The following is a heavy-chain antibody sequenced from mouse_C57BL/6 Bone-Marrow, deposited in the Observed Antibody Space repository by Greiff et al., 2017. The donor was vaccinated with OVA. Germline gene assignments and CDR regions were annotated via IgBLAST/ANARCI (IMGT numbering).Heavy chain of an antibody. J-gene: IGHJ2*01. Sequence: DVMLVESGGGLVKPGGSLKLSCAASGFTFSSYAMSWVRQTPEKRLEWVATISDGGSYTYYPDNVKGRFTISRDNAKNNLYLQMSHLKSEDTAMYYCARVDYGSSYFDYWGQGTTLTVSS. V-gene: IGHV5-4*03. CDR1: GFTFSSYA. D-gene: IGHD1-1*01. CDR2: ISDGGSYT. CDR3: ARVDYGSSYFDY.